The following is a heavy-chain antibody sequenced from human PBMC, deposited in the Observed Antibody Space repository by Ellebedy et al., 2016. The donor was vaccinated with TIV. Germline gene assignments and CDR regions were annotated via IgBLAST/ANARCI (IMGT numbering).Heavy chain of an antibody. V-gene: IGHV3-48*01. J-gene: IGHJ6*02. D-gene: IGHD6-19*01. Sequence: GESLKISCAASGFTFSLYSMNWVRQAPGKGLEWISYISSGSSSIYYADSVKGRLTITRDNDKNLLYLQMSSLRVEDTAVYYCARDFRQWLAQGDALDVWGQGITVTVSS. CDR1: GFTFSLYS. CDR2: ISSGSSSI. CDR3: ARDFRQWLAQGDALDV.